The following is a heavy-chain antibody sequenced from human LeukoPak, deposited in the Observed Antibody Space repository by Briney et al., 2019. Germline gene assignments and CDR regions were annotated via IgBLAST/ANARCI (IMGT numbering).Heavy chain of an antibody. CDR3: ARDGLQVGTYDAFDI. D-gene: IGHD1-26*01. CDR2: ISGYNGDT. V-gene: IGHV1-18*01. J-gene: IGHJ3*02. CDR1: GYTFTSYD. Sequence: ASVKVSCKASGYTFTSYDINWVRQATGQGLEWMGWISGYNGDTNYAQKFQGRVTMTTDTSTNTAYMELRSLRSDDTAVYYCARDGLQVGTYDAFDIWGQGTMVTVSS.